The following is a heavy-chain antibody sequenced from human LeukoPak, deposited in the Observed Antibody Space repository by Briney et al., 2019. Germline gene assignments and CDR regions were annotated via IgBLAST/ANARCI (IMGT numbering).Heavy chain of an antibody. D-gene: IGHD6-19*01. Sequence: GGSLRLSCAASGFTFSSYAMSWVRQAPGKGLEWVSTISGSSGSTYYADSVKGRFTISRDNSKNTLHLQMNSLRVEDTAVYYCARARIAVAGPFDYWGQGTLVTVS. CDR2: ISGSSGST. CDR1: GFTFSSYA. CDR3: ARARIAVAGPFDY. J-gene: IGHJ4*02. V-gene: IGHV3-23*01.